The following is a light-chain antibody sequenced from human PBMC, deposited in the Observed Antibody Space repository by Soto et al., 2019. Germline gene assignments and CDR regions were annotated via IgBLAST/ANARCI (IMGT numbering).Light chain of an antibody. CDR2: EVS. V-gene: IGLV2-14*01. Sequence: QSALIQPASVSGSPGQSITISCTGTSSDVGGSNYISWYQHHPHRAPKLLIYEVSYRPSGVSNRFSGSKSDNTASLTISGLQAEDEADYHCSSYTSSNTLEVFGIGTKLTVL. CDR1: SSDVGGSNY. CDR3: SSYTSSNTLEV. J-gene: IGLJ1*01.